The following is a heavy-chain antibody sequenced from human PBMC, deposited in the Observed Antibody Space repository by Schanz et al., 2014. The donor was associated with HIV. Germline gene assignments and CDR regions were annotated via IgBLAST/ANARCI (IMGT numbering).Heavy chain of an antibody. CDR2: IIPILGEV. D-gene: IGHD2-2*01. CDR3: ARDLSLASTTPTLAFDI. Sequence: QVQLVQSGAEVKKPGSSVKVSCKAFRGSFDTYAICWVRQAPGQGLEWMGGIIPILGEVNYAQKFQDRVTITADESSSTAYMELSSLRSEDTAVYYCARDLSLASTTPTLAFDIWGQGTMVTVSS. V-gene: IGHV1-69*01. J-gene: IGHJ3*02. CDR1: RGSFDTYA.